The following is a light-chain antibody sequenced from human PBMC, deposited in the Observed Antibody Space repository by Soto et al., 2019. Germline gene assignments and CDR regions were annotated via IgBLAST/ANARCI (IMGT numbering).Light chain of an antibody. V-gene: IGKV1-39*01. J-gene: IGKJ5*01. CDR2: AAS. Sequence: DVQMTQSHSSLSASVADRVTITCRASQTVSIYLNWYRQKPGKAPKLLIYAASSLQSGVPSRFSGSGSGTDFTLTISSLQPEDFATYYCQQSYSTPSITFGQGTRLEIK. CDR3: QQSYSTPSIT. CDR1: QTVSIY.